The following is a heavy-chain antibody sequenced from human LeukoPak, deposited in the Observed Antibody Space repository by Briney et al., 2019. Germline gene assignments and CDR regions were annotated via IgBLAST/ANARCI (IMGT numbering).Heavy chain of an antibody. Sequence: SETLSLTCAVSGGTISRSNLGGWVRPRPGKGLELSGEIYHSWSTSYNPSLKSRVTISVDKSKNQFSLKLSSVTAADTAVYYCARDPKLWSRTYDYWGQGTLVTVSS. J-gene: IGHJ4*02. V-gene: IGHV4-4*02. CDR3: ARDPKLWSRTYDY. CDR2: IYHSWST. D-gene: IGHD5-18*01. CDR1: GGTISRSNL.